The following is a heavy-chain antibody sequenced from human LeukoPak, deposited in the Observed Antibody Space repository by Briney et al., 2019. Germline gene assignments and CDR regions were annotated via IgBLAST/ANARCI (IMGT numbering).Heavy chain of an antibody. CDR3: ARHGTGTGYPLDY. CDR2: GHYSGTT. Sequence: PSETLSLTCTVSGVSINSHYWSWIRQSPGKGLEWIAYGHYSGTTNYNPSLKSRVTISPGTTKNQFSLKLTSVRAADTAMYYCARHGTGTGYPLDYWGLGTLVTVSS. D-gene: IGHD3/OR15-3a*01. V-gene: IGHV4-59*08. CDR1: GVSINSHY. J-gene: IGHJ4*02.